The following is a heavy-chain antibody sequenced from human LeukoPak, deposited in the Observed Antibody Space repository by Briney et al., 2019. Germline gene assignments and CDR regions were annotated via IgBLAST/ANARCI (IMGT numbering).Heavy chain of an antibody. D-gene: IGHD6-13*01. CDR2: IYSGGST. V-gene: IGHV3-53*01. CDR1: GFTVSSNY. J-gene: IGHJ2*01. CDR3: ASGRIAAVGAPPPNCYFDP. Sequence: GGSLTLPCAASGFTVSSNYMSWVRQAPGKGLEWVSVIYSGGSTYYADSVKGRFTISRDNSKNTLYLQMNSLRAEDTAVYYCASGRIAAVGAPPPNCYFDPWGRGTLVTVSS.